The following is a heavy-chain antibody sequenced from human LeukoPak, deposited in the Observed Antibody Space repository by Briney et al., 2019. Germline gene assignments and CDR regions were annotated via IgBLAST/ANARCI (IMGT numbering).Heavy chain of an antibody. D-gene: IGHD3-22*01. J-gene: IGHJ6*02. V-gene: IGHV4-59*08. CDR2: VYYSGNT. CDR3: ARPLADTYYYYGMGV. Sequence: PSETLSLTCSVSGGSISSHYWSWIRQPPGKGLEWIGYVYYSGNTHYNPSLKSRVTISVDTSKNQFSLKLNSVTAADTAVYYCARPLADTYYYYGMGVWGQGTTVTVSS. CDR1: GGSISSHY.